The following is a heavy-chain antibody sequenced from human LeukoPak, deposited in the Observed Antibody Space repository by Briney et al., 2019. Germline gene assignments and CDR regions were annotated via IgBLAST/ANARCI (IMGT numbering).Heavy chain of an antibody. V-gene: IGHV3-30*02. CDR3: AKDRYCSSTSCPFDY. CDR2: IRYDGSNK. J-gene: IGHJ4*02. Sequence: PGGSLRLSCSASGFTFSSYGMHWVRQAPGKGLEWVAFIRYDGSNKYYADSVKGRFTISRDNSKNTLYLQMNSLRAEDTAVYYCAKDRYCSSTSCPFDYWGQGTLVTVSS. D-gene: IGHD2-2*01. CDR1: GFTFSSYG.